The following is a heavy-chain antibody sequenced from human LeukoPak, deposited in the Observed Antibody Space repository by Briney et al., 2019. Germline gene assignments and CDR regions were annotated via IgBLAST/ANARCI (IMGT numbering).Heavy chain of an antibody. V-gene: IGHV1-69*04. CDR1: GGTFSSYA. CDR3: ARDTYDSSGYPAYYFDY. D-gene: IGHD3-22*01. CDR2: IIPILGIA. J-gene: IGHJ4*02. Sequence: ASVKVSCKASGGTFSSYAISWVRQAPGQGLEWMGRIIPILGIANYAQKFQGGVTITADKSTSTAYMELSSLRSEDTAVYYCARDTYDSSGYPAYYFDYWGQGTLVTVSS.